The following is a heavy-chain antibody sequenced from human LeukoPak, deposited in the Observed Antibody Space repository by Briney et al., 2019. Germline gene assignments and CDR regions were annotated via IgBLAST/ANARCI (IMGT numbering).Heavy chain of an antibody. V-gene: IGHV4-39*01. J-gene: IGHJ4*02. CDR1: GGSISSSAYH. CDR3: ARSHPRKSFDY. Sequence: PSETLSLTCTVSGGSISSSAYHWGWIRQPPGKGLEWIGSIHSSGSTYYNPSLKSRVTISVDTSKNQFSLKLSSVTAADTAVYYCARSHPRKSFDYWGQGTLVTVSS. CDR2: IHSSGST.